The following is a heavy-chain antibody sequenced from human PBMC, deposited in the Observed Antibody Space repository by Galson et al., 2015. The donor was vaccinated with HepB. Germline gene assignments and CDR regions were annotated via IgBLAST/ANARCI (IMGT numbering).Heavy chain of an antibody. CDR2: ISSSSSYI. Sequence: SLRLSCAASGFTFSSYSMNWVRQAPGKGLEWVSSISSSSSYIYYADSVKGRFTISRDNAKSSLYLQMNSLRAEDTAVYYCARVGLYYYDSSGSLDYWGQGTLVTVSS. CDR3: ARVGLYYYDSSGSLDY. D-gene: IGHD3-22*01. V-gene: IGHV3-21*01. J-gene: IGHJ4*02. CDR1: GFTFSSYS.